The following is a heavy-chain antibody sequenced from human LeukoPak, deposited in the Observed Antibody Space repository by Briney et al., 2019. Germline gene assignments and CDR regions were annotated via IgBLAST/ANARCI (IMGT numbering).Heavy chain of an antibody. D-gene: IGHD6-19*01. Sequence: SETLSLTCTVSGGSVASTGCYWGWIRQPPGKGLEWIGSAYYTGDTYSTPSLKSRFTISVDTSRNQFALTLSSVTAADTAVYYCGRHVSNGWDYHYGLDVWGQGTTVTVSS. J-gene: IGHJ6*02. CDR2: AYYTGDT. CDR1: GGSVASTGCY. CDR3: GRHVSNGWDYHYGLDV. V-gene: IGHV4-39*01.